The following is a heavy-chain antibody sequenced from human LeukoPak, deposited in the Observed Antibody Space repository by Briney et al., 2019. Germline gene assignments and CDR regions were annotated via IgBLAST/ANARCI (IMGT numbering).Heavy chain of an antibody. V-gene: IGHV1-2*02. CDR1: GYTFTGNY. CDR2: INPKSGGT. D-gene: IGHD3-22*01. J-gene: IGHJ4*02. CDR3: ARDSVVIISTDFDY. Sequence: GASVKVSCKASGYTFTGNYLHWVRQAPGQGLEWMGWINPKSGGTKYAQKFQGRVTMTRDTSISTAYMELSRLSSDDTAVYFCARDSVVIISTDFDYWGQGTLVTVSS.